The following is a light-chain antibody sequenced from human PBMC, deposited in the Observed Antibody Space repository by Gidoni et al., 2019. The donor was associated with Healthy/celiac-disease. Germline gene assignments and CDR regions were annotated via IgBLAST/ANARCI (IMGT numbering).Light chain of an antibody. CDR3: QQRSNWPPKLT. CDR1: QSVSSY. V-gene: IGKV3-11*01. CDR2: DAS. J-gene: IGKJ4*01. Sequence: EIVLTQSPATLSLSPGERATLSCRASQSVSSYLAWYQQKPGQAPRLLIYDASNRATGIPARFSGSGSGTDFTLTISSLEPEDFAVYYGQQRSNWPPKLTFGGGTKVEIK.